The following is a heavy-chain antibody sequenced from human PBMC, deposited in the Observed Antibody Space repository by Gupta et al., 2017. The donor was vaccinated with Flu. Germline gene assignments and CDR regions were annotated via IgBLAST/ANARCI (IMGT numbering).Heavy chain of an antibody. CDR3: ENLHGRGY. D-gene: IGHD2-15*01. J-gene: IGHJ1*01. V-gene: IGHV3-23*01. Sequence: SGFTFGSQHMTWVRQAAGKGPEWVSGISDSGDLTYYADSVNGRFTIARDNSKKTAFLHMDSLRAEDTAVDYCENLHGRGYWGQGTLVTIST. CDR1: GFTFGSQH. CDR2: ISDSGDLT.